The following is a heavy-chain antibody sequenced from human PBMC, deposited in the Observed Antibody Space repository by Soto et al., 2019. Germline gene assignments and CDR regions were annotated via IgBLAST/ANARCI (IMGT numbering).Heavy chain of an antibody. CDR1: GYTFTTYG. D-gene: IGHD3-16*01. CDR3: ARDPYLGDHQY. Sequence: QVQLVQSGGEVKKPGASVKVSCKTSGYTFTTYGISWVLQAPGQGLEWVGLISAYSGKTHYAQKFQGKVTMTTDTSTNTAYLELRSLRSDDTAVYYCARDPYLGDHQYWGQGTLVTVSS. J-gene: IGHJ4*02. CDR2: ISAYSGKT. V-gene: IGHV1-18*01.